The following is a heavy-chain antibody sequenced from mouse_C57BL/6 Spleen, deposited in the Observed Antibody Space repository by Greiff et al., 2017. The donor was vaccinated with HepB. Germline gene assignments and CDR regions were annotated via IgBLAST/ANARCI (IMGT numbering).Heavy chain of an antibody. CDR2: IDPENGDT. Sequence: EVQLQQSGAELVRPGASVKLSCTASGFNIKDDHMHWVKQRPEQGLEWIGWIDPENGDTEYASKIQGKATITADTSSNTAYLQLSSLTSEDTAVYYCTTRRLYAMDYWGQGTSVTVSS. CDR3: TTRRLYAMDY. J-gene: IGHJ4*01. V-gene: IGHV14-4*01. CDR1: GFNIKDDH.